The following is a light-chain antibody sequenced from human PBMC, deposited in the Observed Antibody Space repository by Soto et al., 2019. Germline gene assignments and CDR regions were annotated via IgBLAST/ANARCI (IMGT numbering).Light chain of an antibody. J-gene: IGKJ2*01. CDR1: QAIYSY. V-gene: IGKV1-9*01. CDR3: QQLNSHHRT. Sequence: DIQLTQSPFFLSASVGDRVTISCRASQAIYSYLAWYQQKPGKAPKLLIFGASKLQSGVPSRFSGSGSGTEFTLTISSLQPEDFATYYFQQLNSHHRTFGPGTKLEMK. CDR2: GAS.